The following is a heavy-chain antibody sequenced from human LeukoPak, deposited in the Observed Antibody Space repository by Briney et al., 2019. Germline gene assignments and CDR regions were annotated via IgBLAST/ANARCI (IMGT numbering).Heavy chain of an antibody. CDR3: AKVGTVSDSYYYYYMDV. V-gene: IGHV3-30*18. Sequence: PGGSLRLPCVASGFTFSTYGMHWVRQAPGKGLERVAVISYDGSNKYYADSVKGRFTISRDNSKNTLYLQMNSLRAEDTAVYYCAKVGTVSDSYYYYYMDVWGKGTTVTVSS. CDR1: GFTFSTYG. D-gene: IGHD4-17*01. J-gene: IGHJ6*03. CDR2: ISYDGSNK.